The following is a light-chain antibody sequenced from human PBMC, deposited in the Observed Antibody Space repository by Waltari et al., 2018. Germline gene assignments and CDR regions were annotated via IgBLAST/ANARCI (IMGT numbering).Light chain of an antibody. V-gene: IGKV1-33*01. Sequence: DIQTTQSPSSLSAFVGDRVIMTCQASQDISNYLNWYQQKPGKAPKLLIRDASNLETGVPTRFSGSQSRTDFTLTISSLQPEDVGTYYCQRYDNLPIFAFGPGTKVEIK. CDR1: QDISNY. CDR3: QRYDNLPIFA. CDR2: DAS. J-gene: IGKJ3*01.